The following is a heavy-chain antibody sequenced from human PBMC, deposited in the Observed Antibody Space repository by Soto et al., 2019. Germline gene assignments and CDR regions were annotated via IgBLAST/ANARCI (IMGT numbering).Heavy chain of an antibody. V-gene: IGHV4-59*01. CDR1: GGSISSYY. CDR2: IYYSGST. CDR3: ARGLYYYDSSGYYRGGPFDY. D-gene: IGHD3-22*01. J-gene: IGHJ4*02. Sequence: SETLSLTCTVSGGSISSYYWSWIRQPPGKGLEWIGYIYYSGSTNYNPSLKSRVTISVDTSKNQFSLKLSSVTAADTAVYYCARGLYYYDSSGYYRGGPFDYWGQGTPVTVSS.